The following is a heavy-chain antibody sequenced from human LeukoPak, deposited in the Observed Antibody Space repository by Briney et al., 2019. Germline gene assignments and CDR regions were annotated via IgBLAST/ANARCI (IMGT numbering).Heavy chain of an antibody. CDR2: ISYDGSNK. V-gene: IGHV3-30*18. Sequence: GGSLGLSCAASGFTFSSYGMHWVRQAPGKGLEWVAVISYDGSNKYYADSVKGRFTISRDNSKNTLYLQMNSLRAEDTAVYYCAKDRYDYIWGSYPMAPDYWGQGTLVTVSS. D-gene: IGHD3-16*02. CDR1: GFTFSSYG. CDR3: AKDRYDYIWGSYPMAPDY. J-gene: IGHJ4*02.